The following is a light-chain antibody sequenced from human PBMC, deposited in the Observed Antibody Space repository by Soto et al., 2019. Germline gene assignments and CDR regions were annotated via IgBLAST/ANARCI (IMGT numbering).Light chain of an antibody. CDR2: AAS. J-gene: IGKJ1*01. Sequence: IQMTQSPSSLSASVGDRVTITCRASQSISSYLNWYQQKPGKAPKLLIYAASSLQSGVPSRFSGSGSGTDFTLTISRLEPEDFAVYYCQQYASSPRTFGQGTKVDIK. V-gene: IGKV1-39*01. CDR1: QSISSY. CDR3: QQYASSPRT.